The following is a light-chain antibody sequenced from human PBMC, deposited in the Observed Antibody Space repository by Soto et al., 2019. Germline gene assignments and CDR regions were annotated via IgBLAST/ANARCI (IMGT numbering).Light chain of an antibody. CDR3: QQRSNWPLLFT. Sequence: EIVLTQSPATLSLSPGERATLSCRASQSVSRSLAWYQQKPGQTPRLLIYDASSRATGIPARFSGSGSGTDFTLTISRLEPEDFAVYYCQQRSNWPLLFTFGPGTKVDI. CDR1: QSVSRS. CDR2: DAS. V-gene: IGKV3-11*01. J-gene: IGKJ3*01.